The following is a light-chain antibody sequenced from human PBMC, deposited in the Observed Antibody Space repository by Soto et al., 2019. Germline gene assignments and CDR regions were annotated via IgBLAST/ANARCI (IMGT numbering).Light chain of an antibody. CDR1: QPVNFY. V-gene: IGKV1-39*01. CDR3: QQSASAPYT. CDR2: NAL. Sequence: DIQVTQSPVFLSASVGESVAITCRTSQPVNFYLQWDVRKSGAVPKFLIYNALQLWSVAPSRGSASRFYIEFTLTISNLQPSDSGTYYWQQSASAPYTFGQGTKLDSK. J-gene: IGKJ2*01.